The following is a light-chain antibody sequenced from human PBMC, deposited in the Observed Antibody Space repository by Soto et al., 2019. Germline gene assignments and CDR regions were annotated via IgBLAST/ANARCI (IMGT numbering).Light chain of an antibody. CDR2: GAS. Sequence: EIVLTQSPGTLSLYPGERATLSCRASQSVSSNYLAWYQQKPGQAPRLLIYGASNRATGIPDRFSGSGSGTDFTLTISRLEPEDFAVYYCQQYGSSPQTFGQGTKVDIK. CDR3: QQYGSSPQT. J-gene: IGKJ1*01. V-gene: IGKV3-20*01. CDR1: QSVSSNY.